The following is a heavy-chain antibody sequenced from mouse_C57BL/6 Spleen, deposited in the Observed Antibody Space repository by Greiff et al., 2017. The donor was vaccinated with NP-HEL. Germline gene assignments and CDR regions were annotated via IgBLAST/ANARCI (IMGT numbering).Heavy chain of an antibody. CDR2: INPNYGTA. CDR3: ASSYGSSYVYFDV. Sequence: EVQLQQSGPELVKPGASVKISCKASGYSFTDYNMNWVKQSNGKSLEWIGVINPNYGTASYNQKFKGKATLTVDQSSSTAYMQLNSLTSEDSAVYYCASSYGSSYVYFDVWGTGTTVTVSS. CDR1: GYSFTDYN. V-gene: IGHV1-39*01. J-gene: IGHJ1*03. D-gene: IGHD1-1*01.